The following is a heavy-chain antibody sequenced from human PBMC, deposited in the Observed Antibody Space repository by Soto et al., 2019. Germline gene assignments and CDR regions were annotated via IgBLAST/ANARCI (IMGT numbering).Heavy chain of an antibody. D-gene: IGHD3-16*01. J-gene: IGHJ4*02. CDR1: GFTFSNYN. Sequence: GGSLRLSCAASGFTFSNYNMNWVRQAPGKGLEWVSSISSSRKYKNYADSMKGRFTISRDNAKNSLYLQMNSLRAEDTAVYYCANGGKNFDYWGQGTLVTVSS. CDR3: ANGGKNFDY. V-gene: IGHV3-21*04. CDR2: ISSSRKYK.